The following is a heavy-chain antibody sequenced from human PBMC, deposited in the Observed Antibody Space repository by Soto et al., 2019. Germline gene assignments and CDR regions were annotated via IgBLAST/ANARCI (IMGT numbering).Heavy chain of an antibody. CDR3: ARYGYLSDYYYYYYYMDV. D-gene: IGHD3-16*02. Sequence: SETLSLTCTVSGGSISGYYLSWIRQPPGKGLEWIGYIYYSGSTNYNPSLKSRVTISVDTSKNQFSLKLSSVTAADTAVYYCARYGYLSDYYYYYYYMDVWGKGTAVTVSS. V-gene: IGHV4-59*01. CDR2: IYYSGST. J-gene: IGHJ6*03. CDR1: GGSISGYY.